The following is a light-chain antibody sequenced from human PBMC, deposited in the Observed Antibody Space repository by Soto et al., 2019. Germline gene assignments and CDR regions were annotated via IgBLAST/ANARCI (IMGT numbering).Light chain of an antibody. CDR1: SSNIETNT. J-gene: IGLJ7*01. V-gene: IGLV1-44*01. CDR2: SNS. Sequence: QLVLTQPPSASGTPGQRVTIFCSGSSSNIETNTVNWYQQLPGTAPKLLIYSNSQRPSGVPDRFSGSKSGTSASLTISGLQSEDEADYYWAAWDDSLSGPVFGGGTQLTV. CDR3: AAWDDSLSGPV.